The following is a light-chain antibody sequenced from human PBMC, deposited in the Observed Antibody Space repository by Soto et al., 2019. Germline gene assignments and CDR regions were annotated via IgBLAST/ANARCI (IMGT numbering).Light chain of an antibody. J-gene: IGKJ1*01. V-gene: IGKV1-5*03. CDR3: QPYNSYSRT. CDR2: KAS. Sequence: DIQMTQSPSTLSASVGDRVTITCLASQSFGDSLAWYQQKPGKAPYLLIFKASTLETGVPSRFSGSGSETEFTLTISSLQPDDSATYYCQPYNSYSRTFGQGTKVDIK. CDR1: QSFGDS.